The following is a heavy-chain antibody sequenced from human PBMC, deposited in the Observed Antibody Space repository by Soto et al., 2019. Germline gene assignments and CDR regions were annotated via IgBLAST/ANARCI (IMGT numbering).Heavy chain of an antibody. V-gene: IGHV4-31*03. CDR3: ARAGAHSSSPWHRAYYYGMDV. CDR1: GGSISSGGYY. J-gene: IGHJ6*02. CDR2: IYYSGST. Sequence: SETLSLTCTVSGGSISSGGYYWSWIRQHPGKGLEWIGYIYYSGSTYYNPSLKSRVTISVDTSKNQFSLKLSSVTAADTAVYYCARAGAHSSSPWHRAYYYGMDVWGQGTTVTVSS. D-gene: IGHD6-6*01.